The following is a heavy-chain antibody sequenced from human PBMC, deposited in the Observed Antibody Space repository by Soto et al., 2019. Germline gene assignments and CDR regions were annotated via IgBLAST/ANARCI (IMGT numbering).Heavy chain of an antibody. V-gene: IGHV3-30*03. D-gene: IGHD4-17*01. Sequence: GGSLRLSCAASGFTFSSYGMHWVRQAPGKGLEWVAVISYDGSNKYYADSVKGRFTISRDNAKNTLYLQMNSLRAEDTAVYYCARLEAEIYGDPSIDYWGQGTLVTVSS. CDR1: GFTFSSYG. CDR2: ISYDGSNK. CDR3: ARLEAEIYGDPSIDY. J-gene: IGHJ4*02.